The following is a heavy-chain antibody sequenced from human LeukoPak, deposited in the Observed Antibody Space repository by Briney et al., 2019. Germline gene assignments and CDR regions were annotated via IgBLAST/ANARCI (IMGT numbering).Heavy chain of an antibody. J-gene: IGHJ4*02. Sequence: GGSLRLSCVASGFTFSSYSMNWVRQAPGRGLQWVSYISKINAIHYADSVKGRFTISRGNAKNSLYLQMNSLRVEDTAVYYCVRDPNALDYWGQGTLVTVSS. CDR2: ISKINAI. CDR1: GFTFSSYS. CDR3: VRDPNALDY. V-gene: IGHV3-69-1*02. D-gene: IGHD2-2*01.